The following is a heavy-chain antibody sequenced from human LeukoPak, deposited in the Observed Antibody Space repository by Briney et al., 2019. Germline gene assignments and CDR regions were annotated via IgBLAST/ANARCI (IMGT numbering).Heavy chain of an antibody. CDR1: GGSISSYY. J-gene: IGHJ4*02. CDR3: ARGQGSGSSGDFDY. D-gene: IGHD1-26*01. V-gene: IGHV4-34*01. Sequence: KPSETLSLTCTVSGGSISSYYWSWIRQPPGKGLEWIGEINHSGSTNYNPSLKSRVTISVDTSKNQFSLKLSSVTAADTAVYYCARGQGSGSSGDFDYWGQGTLVTVSS. CDR2: INHSGST.